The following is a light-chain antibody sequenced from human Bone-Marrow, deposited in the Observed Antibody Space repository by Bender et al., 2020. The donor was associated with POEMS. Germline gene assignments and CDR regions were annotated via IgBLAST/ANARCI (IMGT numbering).Light chain of an antibody. V-gene: IGLV1-44*01. Sequence: QSVLTQPPSASATPGQRVTISCSRSASDRGTTPINWYQHLPGTAPKLIISEVRDRPSGVSNRFSGSKSGNTASLTISGLQPEDEADYYCVAWDDTLNGWVFGGGTKLTVL. J-gene: IGLJ2*01. CDR2: EVR. CDR1: ASDRGTTP. CDR3: VAWDDTLNGWV.